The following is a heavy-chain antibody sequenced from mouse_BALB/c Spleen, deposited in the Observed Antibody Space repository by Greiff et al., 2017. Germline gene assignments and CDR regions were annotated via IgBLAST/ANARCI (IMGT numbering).Heavy chain of an antibody. D-gene: IGHD2-2*01. Sequence: EVMLVESGGGLVQPGGSRKLSCAASGFTFSSFGMHWVRQAPEKGLEWVAYISSGSSTIYYADTVKGRFTISRDNPKNTLFLQMTSLRSEDTAMYYCARRYYGYDYAMDYWGQGTSVTVSS. CDR1: GFTFSSFG. CDR3: ARRYYGYDYAMDY. J-gene: IGHJ4*01. CDR2: ISSGSSTI. V-gene: IGHV5-17*02.